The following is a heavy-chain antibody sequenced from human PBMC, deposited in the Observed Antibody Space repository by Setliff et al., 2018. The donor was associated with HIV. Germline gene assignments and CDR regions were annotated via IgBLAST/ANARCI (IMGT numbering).Heavy chain of an antibody. J-gene: IGHJ6*03. V-gene: IGHV5-51*01. CDR2: IYPGNSDT. CDR3: ARRSSGPHNYYYYMDV. CDR1: GYIFTNFW. Sequence: PGESLKISCEGSGYIFTNFWIGWVRQMPGKGLEWMGIIYPGNSDTRYSPSSQGQVTISVDKTINTAYLQWSSLKASDTAMYYCARRSSGPHNYYYYMDVWGKGTTVTVSS. D-gene: IGHD6-25*01.